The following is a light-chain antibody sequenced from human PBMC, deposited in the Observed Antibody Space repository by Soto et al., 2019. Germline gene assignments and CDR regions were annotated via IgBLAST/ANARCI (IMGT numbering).Light chain of an antibody. J-gene: IGKJ1*01. Sequence: EMVLTQKQAPPSVSPGGVATPSSRASPSVSSSYLAWYQQKPGQAPRLLIYGASSRATGIPGRFSGSGSGTDFTLTISRLEPEDFAVYYCQQYGSSPRTFGQGTKVDIK. CDR3: QQYGSSPRT. V-gene: IGKV3-20*01. CDR2: GAS. CDR1: PSVSSSY.